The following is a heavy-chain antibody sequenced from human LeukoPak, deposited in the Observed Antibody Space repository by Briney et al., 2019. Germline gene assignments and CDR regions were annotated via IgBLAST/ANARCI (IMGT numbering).Heavy chain of an antibody. V-gene: IGHV3-11*01. Sequence: GGSLRLSCEASGFIFTDYYMAWIRQAPGKGLEWVSYISADTSTTFYADSVKGRFTISRDNSKRSLSLQMDSLRAEDTAVYYCVRAGRFLEWLPIIDAFDIWGQGTTVIVSS. CDR1: GFIFTDYY. D-gene: IGHD3-3*01. J-gene: IGHJ3*02. CDR2: ISADTSTT. CDR3: VRAGRFLEWLPIIDAFDI.